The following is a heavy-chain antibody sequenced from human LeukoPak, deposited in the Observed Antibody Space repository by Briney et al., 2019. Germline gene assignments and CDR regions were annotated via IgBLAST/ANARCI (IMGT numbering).Heavy chain of an antibody. CDR3: ARAGGTSWADY. Sequence: GGSLRLSCEASGFTFRDYWMTWVRQAPGKGLEWVANVKQDGTEKFYVDSVKGRFTVSRDNGKNSLYLQMNSLRVEDTAIYYCARAGGTSWADYWGQGTLVTVSS. CDR1: GFTFRDYW. J-gene: IGHJ4*02. D-gene: IGHD6-13*01. V-gene: IGHV3-7*01. CDR2: VKQDGTEK.